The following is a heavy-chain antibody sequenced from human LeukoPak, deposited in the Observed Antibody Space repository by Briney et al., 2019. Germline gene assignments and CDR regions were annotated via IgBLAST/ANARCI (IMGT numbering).Heavy chain of an antibody. Sequence: GGSLRLSCAASGFTFDDYAMHWVRHAPGKGLEWVSGISWNSGSIGYADSVKGRFTISRDNAKNSLYLQMNSLRAEDTALYYCAKDKRPIAVAGGYFDYWGQGTLVTVSS. CDR3: AKDKRPIAVAGGYFDY. J-gene: IGHJ4*02. V-gene: IGHV3-9*01. D-gene: IGHD6-19*01. CDR1: GFTFDDYA. CDR2: ISWNSGSI.